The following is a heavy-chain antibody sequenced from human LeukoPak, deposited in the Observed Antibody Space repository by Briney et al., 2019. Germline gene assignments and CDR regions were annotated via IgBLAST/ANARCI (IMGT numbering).Heavy chain of an antibody. CDR1: GFTFDDYA. CDR2: ISWNSGSI. D-gene: IGHD3-22*01. J-gene: IGHJ4*02. Sequence: PGGSLRLSCAASGFTFDDYAMHWVRQAPGKGLEWVSGISWNSGSIGYADSVKGRFTISRDNAKNSLYLQMNSLRAEDTAVYYCATSITMIGENRGDYWGQGTLVTVSS. V-gene: IGHV3-9*01. CDR3: ATSITMIGENRGDY.